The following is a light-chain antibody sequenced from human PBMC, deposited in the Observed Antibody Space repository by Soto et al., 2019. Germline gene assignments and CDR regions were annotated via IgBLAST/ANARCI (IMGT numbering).Light chain of an antibody. CDR2: DAS. J-gene: IGKJ1*01. CDR1: QSISSY. Sequence: EIVLTQSPATLSLSPGERATLSCRASQSISSYLAWYQQKPGQAPSLLIYDASNRATGIPARFSGSGSVTDFTITISSLEPEDFAVYYCQQRSNWPRTFGQGTKVEIK. CDR3: QQRSNWPRT. V-gene: IGKV3-11*01.